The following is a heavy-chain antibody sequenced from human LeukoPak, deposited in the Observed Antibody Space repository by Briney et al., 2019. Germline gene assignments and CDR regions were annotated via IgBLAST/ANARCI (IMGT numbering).Heavy chain of an antibody. CDR2: MWYDGSNK. V-gene: IGHV3-33*01. CDR3: ARGLGLWYFDL. D-gene: IGHD7-27*01. CDR1: GITFSSYG. Sequence: GRSLRLSCAASGITFSSYGMHWVRQAPGKGLEWVADMWYDGSNKYYADPVKGRFTISRDNSKNTLYLQMNSLRAEDTAVYYCARGLGLWYFDLWGRGTLVTVSS. J-gene: IGHJ2*01.